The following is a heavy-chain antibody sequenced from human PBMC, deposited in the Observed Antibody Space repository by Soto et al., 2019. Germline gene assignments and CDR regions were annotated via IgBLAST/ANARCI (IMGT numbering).Heavy chain of an antibody. V-gene: IGHV1-3*01. D-gene: IGHD3-22*01. CDR3: ARDPNDSSAYYLLYYYVMYV. Sequence: QIQLMQSGAEVKKPGASVKVSCKASGYTFTSYGIHWVRQAPGQRLEWTGWIYAGNGNTKYSEKFQGRVTITRYTSASTAYLELSSLRSEDTAVYYCARDPNDSSAYYLLYYYVMYVWGQGTTVTVSS. CDR1: GYTFTSYG. CDR2: IYAGNGNT. J-gene: IGHJ6*02.